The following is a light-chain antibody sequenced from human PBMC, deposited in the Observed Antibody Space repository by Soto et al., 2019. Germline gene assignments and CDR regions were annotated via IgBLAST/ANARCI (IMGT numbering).Light chain of an antibody. CDR2: AAS. J-gene: IGKJ1*01. CDR1: QGISKY. V-gene: IGKV1-27*01. Sequence: DIQMTQSPSSLSASVGDRFTITCRSSQGISKYLAWYQQKPGKVPKLLIYAASTLQSGVPSRFSGSGSGTDSTLTISSLQPEDVATYYCQKYNSAPRAFGQGTKVDI. CDR3: QKYNSAPRA.